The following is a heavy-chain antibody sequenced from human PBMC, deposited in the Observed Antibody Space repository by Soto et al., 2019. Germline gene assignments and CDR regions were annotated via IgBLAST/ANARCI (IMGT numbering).Heavy chain of an antibody. D-gene: IGHD7-27*01. J-gene: IGHJ4*02. Sequence: NPSEILSLTCSVSGGSVRTGSYHWSWIRQPPGKGLEWIGFIPNNGSPDYNPSLKSRVVVSIDRSKNQFSLKVNSVTAADTAVYFCARIGWGGDSWGQGTLVTVSS. CDR3: ARIGWGGDS. CDR1: GGSVRTGSYH. V-gene: IGHV4-61*01. CDR2: IPNNGSP.